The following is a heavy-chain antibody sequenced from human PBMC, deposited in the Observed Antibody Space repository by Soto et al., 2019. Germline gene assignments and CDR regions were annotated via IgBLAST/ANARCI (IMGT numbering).Heavy chain of an antibody. CDR1: GFSFRAHG. D-gene: IGHD2-21*01. CDR2: ISYDGINK. CDR3: AKDGGGGYQPPNYYYYGLDV. Sequence: GGSLRLSCAASGFSFRAHGMHWVRQAPGKGLEWVAVISYDGINKDYADSVEGRLTISRDNSKNTLYLQLDSLRIDDTGIYYCAKDGGGGYQPPNYYYYGLDVWGQGTTVTVSS. V-gene: IGHV3-30*18. J-gene: IGHJ6*02.